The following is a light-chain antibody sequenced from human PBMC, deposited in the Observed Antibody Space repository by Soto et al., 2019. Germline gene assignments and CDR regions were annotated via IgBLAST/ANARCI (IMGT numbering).Light chain of an antibody. J-gene: IGKJ4*01. CDR3: HQYGSSPRT. CDR1: QSATSNY. CDR2: GAS. Sequence: EIVLTQSPGTLSLSPGERATLSCRASQSATSNYLAWYQQKPGQAPRLLIYGASSRSTGIPDRFSGSGSGTDFTLTISKLEPEDFAMYYCHQYGSSPRTFGGGTKVEIK. V-gene: IGKV3-20*01.